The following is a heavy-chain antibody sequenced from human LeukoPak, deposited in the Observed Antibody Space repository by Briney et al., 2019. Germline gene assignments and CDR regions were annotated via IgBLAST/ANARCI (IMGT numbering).Heavy chain of an antibody. Sequence: ASVKVSCKASGYTFTGYYMHWVRQAPGQGLEWMGRINPNSGGTNYAQKFQGRVTMTRDTSISTAYMELSGLRSDDTAVYYCARPYYCSGGSCYKYFDYWGQGTLVTVSS. CDR2: INPNSGGT. J-gene: IGHJ4*02. D-gene: IGHD2-15*01. V-gene: IGHV1-2*06. CDR3: ARPYYCSGGSCYKYFDY. CDR1: GYTFTGYY.